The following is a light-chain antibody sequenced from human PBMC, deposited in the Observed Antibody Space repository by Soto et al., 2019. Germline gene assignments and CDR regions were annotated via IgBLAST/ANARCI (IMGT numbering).Light chain of an antibody. V-gene: IGLV2-14*03. CDR3: SSYTTSNTRQIV. CDR2: DVS. J-gene: IGLJ1*01. CDR1: SGDVGGYNY. Sequence: LTQPASVSGAPGQSITISCTGTSGDVGGYNYVSWYQHHPGKAPKLMIFDVSNRPSGVSNRFSGSKSGNTASLTISGLQPEDEADYYCSSYTTSNTRQIVFGTGTKVTVL.